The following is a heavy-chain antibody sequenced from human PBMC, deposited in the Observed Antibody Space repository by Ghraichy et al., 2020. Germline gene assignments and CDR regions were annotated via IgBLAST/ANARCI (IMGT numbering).Heavy chain of an antibody. V-gene: IGHV1-18*01. CDR2: ITAHNDNT. J-gene: IGHJ6*03. CDR1: GYIFTSYG. D-gene: IGHD1-20*01. CDR3: ARVWITGESLHYYYMDV. Sequence: ASVKVSCKASGYIFTSYGITWVRQAPGQGLEWMGWITAHNDNTNYAQRLQGRVTMTTDTSTSTAYMELRSLRSDDTAVYYCARVWITGESLHYYYMDVWAKGTTVTVSS.